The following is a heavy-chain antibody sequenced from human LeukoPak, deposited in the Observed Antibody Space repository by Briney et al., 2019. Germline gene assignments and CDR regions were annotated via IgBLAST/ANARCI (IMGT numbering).Heavy chain of an antibody. CDR2: IKQDGSEK. V-gene: IGHV3-7*03. J-gene: IGHJ2*01. Sequence: PGGSLRLSRAASGLTFSTYWMNWVRQAPRKGLEWVANIKQDGSEKYYVDSVKGRFTLSRDSAKNSLYLQMNSLRAEDTAVYYCARAEWSNWYFDLWGRGTLVTVSS. CDR3: ARAEWSNWYFDL. CDR1: GLTFSTYW. D-gene: IGHD3-3*01.